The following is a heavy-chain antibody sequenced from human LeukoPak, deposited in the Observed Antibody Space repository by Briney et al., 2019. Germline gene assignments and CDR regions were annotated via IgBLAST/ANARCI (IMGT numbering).Heavy chain of an antibody. V-gene: IGHV3-21*01. J-gene: IGHJ3*02. CDR2: ISSSSSYI. Sequence: GGSLRLSCAASGFTFSSYSMNWVRQAPGKGLEWASSISSSSSYIYYADSVKGRFTISRDNAKNSLYLQMNSLRAEDTAVYYCARPDEQQLVRDAFDIWGQGTMVTVSS. CDR3: ARPDEQQLVRDAFDI. D-gene: IGHD6-13*01. CDR1: GFTFSSYS.